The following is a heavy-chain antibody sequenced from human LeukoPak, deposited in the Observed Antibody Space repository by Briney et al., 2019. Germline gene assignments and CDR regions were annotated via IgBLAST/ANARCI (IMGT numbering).Heavy chain of an antibody. CDR1: GFTFSSYS. CDR3: ARVTRAPFGWFDP. J-gene: IGHJ5*02. Sequence: GGSLRLSCAASGFTFSSYSMNWVREAPGKGLEWVSSISGSSTYIYYTDSVKGRFTISRDNAKNSLYLQMNSLRAEDTAVYYCARVTRAPFGWFDPWGQGTLVTVSS. V-gene: IGHV3-21*01. CDR2: ISGSSTYI. D-gene: IGHD4-17*01.